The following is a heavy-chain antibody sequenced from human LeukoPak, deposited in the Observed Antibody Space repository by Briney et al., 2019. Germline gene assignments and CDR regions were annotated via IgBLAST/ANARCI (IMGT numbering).Heavy chain of an antibody. CDR3: DRLKFYDSTVDSAGYYMDV. Sequence: PSETLSLTCTVSGRSIISYYCSWIRQSAGQGLEWIGRIYGNGIPDYNASLKSRVTMSLDTSRKQFSLRLTSVTPAAPAVYYWDRLKFYDSTVDSAGYYMDVWGKGTTVSVFS. D-gene: IGHD3-22*01. J-gene: IGHJ6*03. V-gene: IGHV4-4*07. CDR1: GRSIISYY. CDR2: IYGNGIP.